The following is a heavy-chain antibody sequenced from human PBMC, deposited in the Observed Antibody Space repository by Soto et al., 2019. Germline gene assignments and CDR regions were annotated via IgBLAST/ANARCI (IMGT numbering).Heavy chain of an antibody. CDR1: GGTFSSYA. D-gene: IGHD3-22*01. J-gene: IGHJ4*02. V-gene: IGHV1-69*01. CDR2: IIPIFGTA. Sequence: QVQLVQSGAEVKKPGSSVKVSCKASGGTFSSYAISWVRQAPGQGLEWMGGIIPIFGTANYAQKFQGRVTITADESTSTAYMEMSRLRSEDTAVYYCARAGGGAMDYYDSSGYFDYWGQGTLVTVSS. CDR3: ARAGGGAMDYYDSSGYFDY.